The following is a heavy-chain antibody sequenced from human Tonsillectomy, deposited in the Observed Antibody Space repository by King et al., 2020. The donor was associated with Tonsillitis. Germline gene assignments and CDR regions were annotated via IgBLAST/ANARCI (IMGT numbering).Heavy chain of an antibody. Sequence: VQLVESGGGLVKPGRSLRLSCTGSGFTFGDYAMSWFRQAPGKGLQWVGFTRSKVYGGTTEYAASVKGRFTISRDDSTSIAYLQMTSLKTEDTAVYYCTRGRAAVANYYYNSMDVWGQGTTVTVSS. D-gene: IGHD6-19*01. CDR2: TRSKVYGGTT. V-gene: IGHV3-49*05. CDR3: TRGRAAVANYYYNSMDV. J-gene: IGHJ6*02. CDR1: GFTFGDYA.